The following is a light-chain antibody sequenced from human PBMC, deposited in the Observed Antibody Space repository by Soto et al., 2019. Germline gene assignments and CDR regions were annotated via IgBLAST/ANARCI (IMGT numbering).Light chain of an antibody. CDR2: DVS. V-gene: IGLV2-11*01. CDR1: SSDVGGYDY. Sequence: QSVLTQPRSVSGSPGQSVTISCTGTSSDVGGYDYVSWYQQHPGKAPKLMIYDVSKRPSGVPDRFSGSKSGNTAYLTISGLQAEDEADYYCCSFAGTYTLYVFGTVTKLTVL. CDR3: CSFAGTYTLYV. J-gene: IGLJ1*01.